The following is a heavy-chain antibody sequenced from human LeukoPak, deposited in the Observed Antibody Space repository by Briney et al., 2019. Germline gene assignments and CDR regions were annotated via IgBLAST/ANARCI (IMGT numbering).Heavy chain of an antibody. J-gene: IGHJ6*02. CDR1: GGSFSGYY. D-gene: IGHD5-18*01. CDR3: ARETYSYGYSVDYYYGMDV. CDR2: INHSGST. Sequence: SETLSLTCAVYGGSFSGYYWSWIRQPPGKGLEWIGEINHSGSTNYNPSLRSRVTISVDTSKNQFSLKLSSVTAADTAVYYCARETYSYGYSVDYYYGMDVWGQGTTVTVSS. V-gene: IGHV4-34*01.